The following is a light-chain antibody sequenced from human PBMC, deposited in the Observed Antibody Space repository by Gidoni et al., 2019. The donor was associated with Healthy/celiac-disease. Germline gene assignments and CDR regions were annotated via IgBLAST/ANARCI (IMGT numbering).Light chain of an antibody. V-gene: IGKV3-20*01. CDR1: QSVSSSY. Sequence: IVFTQSPCTLSLSPGERATLSCRASQSVSSSYLAWYQQKPGQAPRLLIYGASSRATGIPDRFSGSGSGTDFTLTISRLEPDDFALYYCQQYGSPLWTFGQGTKVEIK. J-gene: IGKJ1*01. CDR3: QQYGSPLWT. CDR2: GAS.